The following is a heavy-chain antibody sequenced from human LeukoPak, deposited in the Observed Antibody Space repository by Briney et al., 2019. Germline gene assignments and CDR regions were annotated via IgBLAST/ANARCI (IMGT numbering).Heavy chain of an antibody. D-gene: IGHD3-22*01. Sequence: GGSLRLSCAASGFTVSSNYMSWVRQAPGKGLEWVSVIYSGGSTYYADSVKGRFTISRDNSKNTLYLQMNSLRAEDTAVYYCARSYYYDSSGPIAPPGYFDYWGQGTLVTVSS. CDR3: ARSYYYDSSGPIAPPGYFDY. J-gene: IGHJ4*02. CDR1: GFTVSSNY. CDR2: IYSGGST. V-gene: IGHV3-66*01.